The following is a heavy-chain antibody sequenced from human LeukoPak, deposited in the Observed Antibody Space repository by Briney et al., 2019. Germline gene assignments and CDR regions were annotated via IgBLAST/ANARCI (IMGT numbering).Heavy chain of an antibody. V-gene: IGHV3-33*01. J-gene: IGHJ6*04. Sequence: PGGVLRLSCAASEFTFSSYGMHWVRQAPGKGLEWVAVIWYDGSNKYYADSVKGRFTISRDNSKNTLYLQMNSLRAEDTAVYYCARARYCSSTSCYYHYYYYGMDVWGKGTTVTVSS. CDR2: IWYDGSNK. CDR3: ARARYCSSTSCYYHYYYYGMDV. CDR1: EFTFSSYG. D-gene: IGHD2-2*01.